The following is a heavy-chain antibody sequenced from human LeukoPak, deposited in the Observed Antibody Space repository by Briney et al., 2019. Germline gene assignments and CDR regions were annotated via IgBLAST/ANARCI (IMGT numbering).Heavy chain of an antibody. V-gene: IGHV3-23*01. Sequence: GGSLRLSCAASGFTFSSYAMSWVRQAPGKGLEWVSAISGSGGSTYYADSVKGRFTISRDNSKNTLYLQMNSLRAEDTAVYYCAKVTCGGDCYSPSDYYYYYGMDVWGQGTTVTVSS. CDR2: ISGSGGST. J-gene: IGHJ6*02. D-gene: IGHD2-21*02. CDR1: GFTFSSYA. CDR3: AKVTCGGDCYSPSDYYYYYGMDV.